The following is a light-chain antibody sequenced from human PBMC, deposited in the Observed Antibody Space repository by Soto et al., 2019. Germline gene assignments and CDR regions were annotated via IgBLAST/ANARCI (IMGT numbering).Light chain of an antibody. CDR2: AAS. Sequence: DIQLTQSPSFLSASVGDRVTITCRASQGISSYLAWYQQRPGKAPKLLIYAASTLQSGVPSRFSGSGSGTDFTLTSSSLQPEDFATYCCQQLNSYPFTFGPGTKVDIK. CDR1: QGISSY. V-gene: IGKV1-9*01. CDR3: QQLNSYPFT. J-gene: IGKJ3*01.